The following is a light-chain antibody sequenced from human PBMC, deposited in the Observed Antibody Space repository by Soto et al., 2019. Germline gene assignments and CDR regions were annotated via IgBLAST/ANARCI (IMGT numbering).Light chain of an antibody. J-gene: IGKJ1*01. V-gene: IGKV3-20*01. CDR3: QQYGTSPRT. CDR1: QSFSSSY. CDR2: ATS. Sequence: EIVLTQSPGTLSLSPGXRATLPCRASQSFSSSYLAWYQQKPGQAPRLLIYATSSRATGIPDRFSGSGSQTDFTLTISRLEPEDFAVYYCQQYGTSPRTFGQGTKVDIK.